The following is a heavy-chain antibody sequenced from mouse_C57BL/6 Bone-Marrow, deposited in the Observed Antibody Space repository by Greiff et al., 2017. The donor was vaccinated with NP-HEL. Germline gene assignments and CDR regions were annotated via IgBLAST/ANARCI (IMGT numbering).Heavy chain of an antibody. CDR2: IYPRSGNT. CDR1: GYTFTSYG. Sequence: VQLQQSGAELARPGASVKLSCKASGYTFTSYGISWVKQRTGQGLEWIGEIYPRSGNTYYNEKFKGKATLTADKSSSTAYMELRSLTSEDSAVYFCARPAYYSPPFAYWGQGTLVTVSA. V-gene: IGHV1-81*01. J-gene: IGHJ3*01. D-gene: IGHD2-12*01. CDR3: ARPAYYSPPFAY.